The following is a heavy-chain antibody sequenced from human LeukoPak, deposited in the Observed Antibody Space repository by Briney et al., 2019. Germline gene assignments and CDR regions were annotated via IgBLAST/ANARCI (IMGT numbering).Heavy chain of an antibody. V-gene: IGHV3-23*01. CDR3: AEWNSVYWYFDL. J-gene: IGHJ2*01. CDR2: ISGSGGST. D-gene: IGHD1-1*01. Sequence: PGGSLRLSCAASGFTFSKYAMSWVRQVPEKGLEWVSGISGSGGSTYYADSVKCRFTISRDNSKNTLHLQMNSLRAEDTALYYCAEWNSVYWYFDLWGRGTLVTVSS. CDR1: GFTFSKYA.